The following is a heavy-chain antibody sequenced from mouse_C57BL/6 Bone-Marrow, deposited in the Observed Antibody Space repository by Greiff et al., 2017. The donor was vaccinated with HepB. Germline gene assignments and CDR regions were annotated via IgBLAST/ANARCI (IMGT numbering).Heavy chain of an antibody. Sequence: DVILVESGGGLVQPGGSLKLSCAASGFTFSDFYMYWVRQTPEERLEWVAYISNGGGSTYYPDTVKGRFTISRDNAENTLYLQMSRLKSEDTAMYYCARLEIDDGYPYYAMDDWGQGTSVTVSS. D-gene: IGHD2-3*01. CDR1: GFTFSDFY. J-gene: IGHJ4*01. CDR2: ISNGGGST. V-gene: IGHV5-12*01. CDR3: ARLEIDDGYPYYAMDD.